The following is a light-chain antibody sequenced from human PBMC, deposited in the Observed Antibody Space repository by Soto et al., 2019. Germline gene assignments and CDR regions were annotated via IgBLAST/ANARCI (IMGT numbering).Light chain of an antibody. V-gene: IGKV1-13*02. CDR2: AAS. CDR3: QQLYSYPRT. Sequence: AIQLTQSPSSLSASVGDRVTITCRASQGIRSALAWYQHKPGEAPKLLIYAASSLESGVPSRFSGGGSGTEFALTISSLQPEDFVTYYCQQLYSYPRTFGQGTKLEIK. CDR1: QGIRSA. J-gene: IGKJ2*01.